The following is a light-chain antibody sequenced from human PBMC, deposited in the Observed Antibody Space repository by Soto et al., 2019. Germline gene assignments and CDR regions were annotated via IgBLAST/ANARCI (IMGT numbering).Light chain of an antibody. V-gene: IGKV1-5*03. Sequence: DIQMTQSPSTLSASVGDRVTINCRASQSISDSLAWYQQKPGKAPELLISKASSLESGVPSMFSGSGSGTEFTLAISSLQPDDFATYYCQHYNSCSGPATFGGGTKVDIK. CDR2: KAS. CDR1: QSISDS. J-gene: IGKJ4*01. CDR3: QHYNSCSGPAT.